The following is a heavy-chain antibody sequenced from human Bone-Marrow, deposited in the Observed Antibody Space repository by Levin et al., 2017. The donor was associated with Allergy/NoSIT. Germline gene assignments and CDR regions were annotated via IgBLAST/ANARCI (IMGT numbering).Heavy chain of an antibody. V-gene: IGHV3-72*01. CDR2: SRNRANSHTT. D-gene: IGHD3-22*01. J-gene: IGHJ5*02. CDR3: TKIYDNSGFYYVGGS. Sequence: GGSLRLSCAVSGFIFSDHYMDWVRQAPGKGLEWVGRSRNRANSHTTEYAASVKGRFTISRDDAQKSLYLHMNSLKAEDTAVYYCTKIYDNSGFYYVGGSWGQGTLVTVSS. CDR1: GFIFSDHY.